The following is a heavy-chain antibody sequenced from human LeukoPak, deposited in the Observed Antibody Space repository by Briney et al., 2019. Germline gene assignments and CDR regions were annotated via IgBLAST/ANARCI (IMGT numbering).Heavy chain of an antibody. J-gene: IGHJ4*02. CDR3: ARSVKFSLSGFDY. Sequence: ASVKVSCKASGYTFTGYYMHWVRQAPGQGLEWMGWINPNSGGTNYAQKFQGRVTMTRDTSISTAYMELSRLRSDDTAVYYCARSVKFSLSGFDYWGQGTLVTVSS. V-gene: IGHV1-2*02. CDR1: GYTFTGYY. CDR2: INPNSGGT. D-gene: IGHD3-3*02.